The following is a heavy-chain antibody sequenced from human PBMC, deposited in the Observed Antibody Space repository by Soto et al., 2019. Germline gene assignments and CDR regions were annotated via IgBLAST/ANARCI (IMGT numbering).Heavy chain of an antibody. Sequence: SSETLSLTCSVSGAVVTSGENYWSWVRQPPGKGLEWLGYIYDSGVTSYTPALKSRVTLSLDRPNNQVSLKLRSVTAADTAVYFCVRDLAHGYTGNVLGHGTLVTVS. D-gene: IGHD5-18*01. CDR2: IYDSGVT. V-gene: IGHV4-30-4*08. CDR1: GAVVTSGENY. CDR3: VRDLAHGYTGNV. J-gene: IGHJ3*01.